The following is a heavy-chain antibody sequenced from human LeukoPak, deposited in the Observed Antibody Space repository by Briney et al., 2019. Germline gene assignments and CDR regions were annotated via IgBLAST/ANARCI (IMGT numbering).Heavy chain of an antibody. CDR3: ARSVREDYDILTGSLFDL. CDR2: IYYSGST. V-gene: IGHV4-39*01. J-gene: IGHJ2*01. D-gene: IGHD3-9*01. Sequence: PSETLSLTCTVSGGSISSSSYYWGWIRQLPGKGLEWIGSIYYSGSTYYNPSLKSRVTISVDTSKNQFSLKLSSVTAADTAVYYCARSVREDYDILTGSLFDLWGRGTLVTVSS. CDR1: GGSISSSSYY.